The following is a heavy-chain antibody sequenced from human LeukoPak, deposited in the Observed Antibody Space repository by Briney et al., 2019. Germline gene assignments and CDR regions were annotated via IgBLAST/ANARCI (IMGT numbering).Heavy chain of an antibody. CDR2: IRYDGSNK. J-gene: IGHJ6*03. CDR3: ARTIVGAAYHDYYYYMDV. V-gene: IGHV3-30*02. Sequence: GGSLRLSCAASGFTFSSYGMHWVRQAPGKGLEWVAFIRYDGSNKYYADSVKGRFTISRDNSKNTLYLQMNSLRAEDTAVYYCARTIVGAAYHDYYYYMDVWGKGTTVTVSS. D-gene: IGHD1-26*01. CDR1: GFTFSSYG.